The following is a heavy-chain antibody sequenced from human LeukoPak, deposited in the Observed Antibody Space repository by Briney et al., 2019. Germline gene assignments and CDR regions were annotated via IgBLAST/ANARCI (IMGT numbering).Heavy chain of an antibody. CDR3: ARGRYDSSGAYYYYMDV. J-gene: IGHJ6*03. D-gene: IGHD3-22*01. Sequence: ASVKVSCKASGYTFTSYGISWVRQAPGQGLEWMGWISAYNGNTNYAQKLQGRVTMTTDTSTSTAYMELRSLRSDDTAVYYCARGRYDSSGAYYYYMDVWGKGTTVTVSS. V-gene: IGHV1-18*01. CDR1: GYTFTSYG. CDR2: ISAYNGNT.